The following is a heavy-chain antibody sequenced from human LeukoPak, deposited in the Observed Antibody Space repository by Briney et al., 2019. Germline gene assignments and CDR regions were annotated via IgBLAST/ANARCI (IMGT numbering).Heavy chain of an antibody. D-gene: IGHD3-9*01. V-gene: IGHV1-69*13. CDR3: ARDLQPHLTPAGWFDP. CDR2: IIPIFGTA. Sequence: SVKVSCKASGATFSSYAISWVRQAPGQGLEWMGGIIPIFGTANYAQKFQGRVTITADESTSTAYMELSSLRSEDTAVYYCARDLQPHLTPAGWFDPWGQGTLVTVSS. J-gene: IGHJ5*02. CDR1: GATFSSYA.